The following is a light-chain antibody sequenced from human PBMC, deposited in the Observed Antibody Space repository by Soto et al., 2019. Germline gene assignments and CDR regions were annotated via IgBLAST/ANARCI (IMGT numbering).Light chain of an antibody. Sequence: EIVLTQSPATLSLSPGERATLSCRAGQNIGTSLVWSQQKPGQSPMLLMYYASHRVTVVSSRFSGTGSGTDFTLTISILGPEDFAVYYCQQRSVWQIPFGQGTRLEI. CDR3: QQRSVWQIP. V-gene: IGKV3-11*01. CDR1: QNIGTS. J-gene: IGKJ5*01. CDR2: YAS.